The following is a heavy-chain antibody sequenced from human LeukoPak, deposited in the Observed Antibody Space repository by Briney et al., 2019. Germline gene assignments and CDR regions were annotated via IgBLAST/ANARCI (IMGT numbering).Heavy chain of an antibody. V-gene: IGHV3-21*04. CDR3: AKVGYFDWLSIYYYYYYMDV. Sequence: GGSLGLSCAASGFTFSTYSMNWVRQAPGKGLEWVSCISTRSTYIYYADSVKGRFTISRDNSKNTLYLQMNSLRAEDTAVYYCAKVGYFDWLSIYYYYYYMDVWGKGTTVTVSS. J-gene: IGHJ6*03. CDR2: ISTRSTYI. CDR1: GFTFSTYS. D-gene: IGHD3-9*01.